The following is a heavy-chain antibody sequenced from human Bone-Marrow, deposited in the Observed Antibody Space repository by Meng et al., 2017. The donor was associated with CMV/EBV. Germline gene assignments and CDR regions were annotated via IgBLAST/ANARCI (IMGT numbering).Heavy chain of an antibody. D-gene: IGHD2-2*01. V-gene: IGHV1-2*02. J-gene: IGHJ6*02. Sequence: ASVKVSCKASGYTFTGYYMHWVRQAPGQGLEWMGWINPNSGGTNYAQKFQGRVTMTRDTSISTAYMELSRLRSDDTAVYYCAREKQECSSTSCYLYYYYGMDVWGQGTTVTVSS. CDR2: INPNSGGT. CDR3: AREKQECSSTSCYLYYYYGMDV. CDR1: GYTFTGYY.